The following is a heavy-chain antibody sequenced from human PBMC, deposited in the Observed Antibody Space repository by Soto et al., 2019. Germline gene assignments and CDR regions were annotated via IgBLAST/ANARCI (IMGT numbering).Heavy chain of an antibody. CDR3: VQTTGWPGFDF. CDR2: IYGGGTT. J-gene: IGHJ4*02. CDR1: GFAVSSKY. Sequence: EVQLVESGGGLIQPGGSLRLSSAASGFAVSSKYMTWVRQAPGKGLEWVSVIYGGGTTYYADSVKGRCTISRDTSKNTLYLQMNSLRADDTAVYYCVQTTGWPGFDFWGQGTLVTVSS. D-gene: IGHD6-19*01. V-gene: IGHV3-53*01.